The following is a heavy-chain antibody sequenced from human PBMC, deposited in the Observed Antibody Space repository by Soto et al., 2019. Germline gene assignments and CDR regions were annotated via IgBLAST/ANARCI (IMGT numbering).Heavy chain of an antibody. V-gene: IGHV3-72*01. CDR3: AMLGGWSGGSTDMDV. D-gene: IGHD6-19*01. Sequence: EVQLVESGGGLVQPGGSLRLSCAASGLIFSDYHMDWVRQAPGKGMEWVGRIRRKANSYTTEYAASVKGRFTISRDDSTNSLYLTMNSLKTEDTAVYYCAMLGGWSGGSTDMDVWGQGTTVTVSS. CDR2: IRRKANSYTT. CDR1: GLIFSDYH. J-gene: IGHJ6*02.